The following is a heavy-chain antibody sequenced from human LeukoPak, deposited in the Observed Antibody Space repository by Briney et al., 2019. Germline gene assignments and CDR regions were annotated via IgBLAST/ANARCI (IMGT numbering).Heavy chain of an antibody. CDR3: ARDLFRSGYGY. Sequence: PGGSLRLSCAASGFTFSSYWMHWVRQAPGRGLEWVSVIYSGGSTYYADSVKGRFTISRDNSKNTLYLQMNSLRAEDTAVYYCARDLFRSGYGYWGQGTLVTVSS. CDR1: GFTFSSYW. CDR2: IYSGGST. J-gene: IGHJ4*02. V-gene: IGHV3-66*01. D-gene: IGHD5-12*01.